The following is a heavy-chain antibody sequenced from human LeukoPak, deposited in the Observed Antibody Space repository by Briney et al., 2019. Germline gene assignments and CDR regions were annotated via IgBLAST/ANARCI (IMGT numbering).Heavy chain of an antibody. CDR3: AKVVSSGYYDDAFDI. D-gene: IGHD3-22*01. V-gene: IGHV3-21*04. Sequence: GGSLRLSCAASGFTFSSYSMNWVRQAPGKGLEWVSSISSSSSYIYYADSVKGRFTISRDNSKNTLYLQMNSLRAEDTAVYYCAKVVSSGYYDDAFDIWGQGTMVTVSS. CDR2: ISSSSSYI. CDR1: GFTFSSYS. J-gene: IGHJ3*02.